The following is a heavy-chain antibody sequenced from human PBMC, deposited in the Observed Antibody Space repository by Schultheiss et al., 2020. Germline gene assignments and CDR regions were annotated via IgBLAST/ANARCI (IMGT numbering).Heavy chain of an antibody. CDR3: ARGIGEAVDGPNLTSFDY. D-gene: IGHD6-19*01. CDR2: INHSGST. J-gene: IGHJ4*02. Sequence: SETLSLTCAVYGGSFSGYYWSWIRQPPGKGLEWIGEINHSGSTNYNQCLKSRVTISVDTSKNQFSLKRSSVTAADTAVYYCARGIGEAVDGPNLTSFDYWGQGTLIIV. CDR1: GGSFSGYY. V-gene: IGHV4-34*01.